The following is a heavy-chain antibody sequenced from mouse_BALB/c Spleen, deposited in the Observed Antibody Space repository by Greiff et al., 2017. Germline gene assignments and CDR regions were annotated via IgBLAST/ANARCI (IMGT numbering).Heavy chain of an antibody. CDR3: AREGGNYFDY. V-gene: IGHV3-6*02. CDR2: ISYDGSN. CDR1: GYSITSGYY. Sequence: EVQLQESGPGLVKPSQSLSLTCSVTGYSITSGYYWNWIRQFPGNKQEWMGYISYDGSNNYNPSLKNRISITRDTSKNQFFLKLNSVTTEDTATYYCAREGGNYFDYWGQGTTLTVSS. D-gene: IGHD2-14*01. J-gene: IGHJ2*01.